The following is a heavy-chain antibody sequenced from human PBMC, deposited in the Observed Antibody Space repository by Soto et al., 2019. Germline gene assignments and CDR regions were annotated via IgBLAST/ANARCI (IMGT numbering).Heavy chain of an antibody. Sequence: QVQLVQSGAEVKKPGSSVKVSCKASGGTFSSYAISWVRQAPGQGLEWMGGIIPIFGTANYAQKFQGRVTITADESTSTAYMELSSLRSEDTAVYDCARGGLVPAAKETWGYYGMDVWGQGTTVTVSS. V-gene: IGHV1-69*12. J-gene: IGHJ6*02. CDR2: IIPIFGTA. CDR1: GGTFSSYA. CDR3: ARGGLVPAAKETWGYYGMDV. D-gene: IGHD2-2*01.